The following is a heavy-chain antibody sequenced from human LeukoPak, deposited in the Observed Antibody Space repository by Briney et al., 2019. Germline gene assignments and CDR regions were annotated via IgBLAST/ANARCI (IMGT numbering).Heavy chain of an antibody. CDR2: MNPNSGNT. CDR1: GYTFTSYD. CDR3: ARGWVNEGADY. D-gene: IGHD1-1*01. V-gene: IGHV1-8*03. J-gene: IGHJ4*02. Sequence: ASVKVSCKASGYTFTSYDINWVRQATGQGLEWMGWMNPNSGNTGYAQKFQGRVTITRNTSISTAYMEQSSLRSEDTAVYYCARGWVNEGADYWGQGTLVTVSS.